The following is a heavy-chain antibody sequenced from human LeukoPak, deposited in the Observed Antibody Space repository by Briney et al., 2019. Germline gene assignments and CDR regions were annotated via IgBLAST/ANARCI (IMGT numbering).Heavy chain of an antibody. D-gene: IGHD3-3*01. J-gene: IGHJ6*03. CDR3: AKKYYDFWSGYPYPGYYYYMDV. Sequence: GGSLRLSCAASGFTFSSYAMSWVRQAPGKGLEWVSAISGSGGSTYYADSVKGRFTISRDNSKNTLYLQMNSLRAEDTAVYYCAKKYYDFWSGYPYPGYYYYMDVWGKGTTVTVSS. V-gene: IGHV3-23*01. CDR2: ISGSGGST. CDR1: GFTFSSYA.